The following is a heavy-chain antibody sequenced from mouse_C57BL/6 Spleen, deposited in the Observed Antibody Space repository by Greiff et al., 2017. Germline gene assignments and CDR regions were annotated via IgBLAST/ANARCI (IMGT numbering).Heavy chain of an antibody. CDR2: IYPGSGST. D-gene: IGHD1-1*01. J-gene: IGHJ4*01. CDR3: ARTGSSSLYAMDY. CDR1: GYTFTSYW. V-gene: IGHV1-55*01. Sequence: VQLQQPGAELVKPGASVKMSCKASGYTFTSYWITWVKQRPGQGLEWIGDIYPGSGSTNYNEKFKSKATLTVDTSSSTAYMQLSSLTSEDSAVYYCARTGSSSLYAMDYWGQGTSVTVSS.